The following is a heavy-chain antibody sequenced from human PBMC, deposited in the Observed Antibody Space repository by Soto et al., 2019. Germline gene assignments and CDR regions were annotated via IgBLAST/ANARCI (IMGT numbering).Heavy chain of an antibody. V-gene: IGHV5-51*01. D-gene: IGHD2-2*02. CDR3: ARQYCITSSCYIGLDV. CDR2: IYPGDSDT. Sequence: GESLKISCMGSGYSFTSYWIAWVRQMPGKGLEWMGIIYPGDSDTRYSPSFQGQVTISADKSISTAYLQWSSLKASDTAIYYCARQYCITSSCYIGLDVWGQGTTVTVS. CDR1: GYSFTSYW. J-gene: IGHJ6*02.